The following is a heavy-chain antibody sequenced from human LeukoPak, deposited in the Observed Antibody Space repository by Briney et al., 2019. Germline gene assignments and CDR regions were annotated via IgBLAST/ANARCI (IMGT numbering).Heavy chain of an antibody. Sequence: GGSLRLSCAASGFTFSSYAMSWVRQAPGKGLEWVSAISGSGGSTYYADSVKGRFTISRDNSKNTLYLQMNSLRAEDTAVYYCSKGRARGGSCYCAFHYGAQGTLATVSS. CDR2: ISGSGGST. V-gene: IGHV3-23*01. CDR3: SKGRARGGSCYCAFHY. J-gene: IGHJ4*02. D-gene: IGHD2-15*01. CDR1: GFTFSSYA.